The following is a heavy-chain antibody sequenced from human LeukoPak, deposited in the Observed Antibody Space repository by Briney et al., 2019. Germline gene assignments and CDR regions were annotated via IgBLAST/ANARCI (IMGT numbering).Heavy chain of an antibody. Sequence: GGTLRLSCVASGFTFSSYAMHWVRQAPGKGLQWVAVISYAGNNKYYADSVKGRFTLSRDNSKNTLYLQMNSLRAEDTAVYYCARGQHRVTYSDDAFDIWGQGTMVTVSS. CDR1: GFTFSSYA. CDR3: ARGQHRVTYSDDAFDI. D-gene: IGHD4-11*01. CDR2: ISYAGNNK. V-gene: IGHV3-30*04. J-gene: IGHJ3*02.